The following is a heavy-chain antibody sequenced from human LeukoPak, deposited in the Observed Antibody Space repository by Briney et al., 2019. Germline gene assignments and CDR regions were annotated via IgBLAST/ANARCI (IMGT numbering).Heavy chain of an antibody. J-gene: IGHJ4*02. D-gene: IGHD5-12*01. Sequence: SQTLSLTCIVSGGSISSGSYYWSWIRQPAGKGLEWIGRIYTSGSTNYNASLKRRVAISVDTSKNQFSLKLSSVTAADTAVYYCARDGYSGNDGLWGQGSLVTVSS. CDR2: IYTSGST. CDR1: GGSISSGSYY. CDR3: ARDGYSGNDGL. V-gene: IGHV4-61*02.